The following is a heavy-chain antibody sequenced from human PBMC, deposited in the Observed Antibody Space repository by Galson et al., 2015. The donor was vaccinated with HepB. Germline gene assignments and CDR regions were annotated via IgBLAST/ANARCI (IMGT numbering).Heavy chain of an antibody. V-gene: IGHV1-18*01. CDR3: ARERNDYGDAFDI. D-gene: IGHD4-17*01. Sequence: SVKVSCKASGYTFTSCGISWVRQAPGQGLEWMGWISAYNGNTNYAQKLQGRVTMTTDTSTSTAYMELRSLRSDDTAVYYCARERNDYGDAFDIWGQGTMVTVSS. J-gene: IGHJ3*02. CDR1: GYTFTSCG. CDR2: ISAYNGNT.